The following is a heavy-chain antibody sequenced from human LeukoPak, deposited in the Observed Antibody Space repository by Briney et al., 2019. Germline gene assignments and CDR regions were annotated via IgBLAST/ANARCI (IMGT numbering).Heavy chain of an antibody. CDR3: ARDPPVSSSVSYDAFDI. V-gene: IGHV1-69*13. J-gene: IGHJ3*02. CDR2: IIPIFGTA. CDR1: GGTFSSYA. D-gene: IGHD6-6*01. Sequence: HWASVKVSCKASGGTFSSYAISWVRQAPGQGLEWMGGIIPIFGTANYAQKFQGRVTITADESTSTAYMELSSLRSEDTAVYYCARDPPVSSSVSYDAFDIWGQGTMVTVSS.